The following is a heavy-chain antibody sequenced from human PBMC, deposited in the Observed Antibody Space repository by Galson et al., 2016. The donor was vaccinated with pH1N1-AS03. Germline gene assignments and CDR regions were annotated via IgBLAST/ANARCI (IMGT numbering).Heavy chain of an antibody. J-gene: IGHJ4*02. CDR1: GVSLNNYN. CDR3: ARALKTPLPY. D-gene: IGHD4-23*01. CDR2: VNHSGDT. Sequence: ETLSLPCAVYGVSLNNYNWAWIRQPPGKGPEWIGEVNHSGDTNYSPSLKSRVAISVDTSKNQFSLRQTSVTAADTAVYYCARALKTPLPYWGQGTLVTVSS. V-gene: IGHV4-34*01.